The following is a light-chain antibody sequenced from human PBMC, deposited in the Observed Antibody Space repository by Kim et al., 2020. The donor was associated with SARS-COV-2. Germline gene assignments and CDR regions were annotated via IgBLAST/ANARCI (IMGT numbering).Light chain of an antibody. J-gene: IGKJ2*01. Sequence: LSPGERATRSCRASQSVSSRYLAWYQQKLGQAPRLLIHGASYRATGIPDRFSGSGSGTDFTLIITRLEPEDFAVYYCQQYDGSSHTFGQGTKLEI. CDR2: GAS. CDR1: QSVSSRY. V-gene: IGKV3-20*01. CDR3: QQYDGSSHT.